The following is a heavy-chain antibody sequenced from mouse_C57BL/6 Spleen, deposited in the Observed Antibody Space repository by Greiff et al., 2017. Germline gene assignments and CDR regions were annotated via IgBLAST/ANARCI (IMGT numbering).Heavy chain of an antibody. V-gene: IGHV14-4*01. CDR3: TGYRSTYYGYDFDY. CDR2: FDPENGDT. Sequence: EVKLVESGAELVRPGASVKLSCTASGFNIKDDYMHWVKQRPEQGLEWIGWFDPENGDTEYASKFQGKATITADTSSNTAYLQLSSLTSEDTAVYYCTGYRSTYYGYDFDYWGQGTTLTVSS. D-gene: IGHD2-9*01. J-gene: IGHJ2*01. CDR1: GFNIKDDY.